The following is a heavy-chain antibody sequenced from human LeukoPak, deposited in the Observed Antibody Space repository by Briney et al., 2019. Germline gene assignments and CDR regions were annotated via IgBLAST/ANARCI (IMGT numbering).Heavy chain of an antibody. V-gene: IGHV4-59*01. CDR1: GGSISSYY. D-gene: IGHD1-1*01. CDR2: IYYSGST. Sequence: SETLSLTCTVSGGSISSYYWSWIRQPPGKGLESIGYIYYSGSTNYNPSLKSRVTISVDTSKNQFSLKLSSVTAADTAVYYCARVKGSGTWAYYYGMDVWGQGTTVTVSS. CDR3: ARVKGSGTWAYYYGMDV. J-gene: IGHJ6*02.